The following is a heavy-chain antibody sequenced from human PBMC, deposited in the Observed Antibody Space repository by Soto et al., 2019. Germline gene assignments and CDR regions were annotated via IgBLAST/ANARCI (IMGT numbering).Heavy chain of an antibody. D-gene: IGHD3-16*01. Sequence: EVQLVESGGGLVPPGGSLRLSCAASGFTFTSYWMHWVRQAPGKGLVWVSSSKSDGSSTNYADSVKGRFTISRDNAKNTVYLQMNSLRAEDTAVYFCARGGRGGFDYWGQGALVTVSS. V-gene: IGHV3-74*01. CDR1: GFTFTSYW. CDR3: ARGGRGGFDY. CDR2: SKSDGSST. J-gene: IGHJ4*02.